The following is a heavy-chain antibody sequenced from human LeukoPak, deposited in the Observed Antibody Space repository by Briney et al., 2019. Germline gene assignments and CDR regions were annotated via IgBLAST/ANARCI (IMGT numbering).Heavy chain of an antibody. D-gene: IGHD3-22*01. CDR2: ISWNSGSI. J-gene: IGHJ4*02. CDR1: GFTFDDYA. V-gene: IGHV3-9*03. CDR3: AKAITYDSSGSFDY. Sequence: GGSLRLSCAASGFTFDDYAMHWVRQAPGKGLEWVSGISWNSGSIGYADSVKGRFTISRDNAKNSLYLQMNSLRAEDMALYYCAKAITYDSSGSFDYWGQGTLVTVSS.